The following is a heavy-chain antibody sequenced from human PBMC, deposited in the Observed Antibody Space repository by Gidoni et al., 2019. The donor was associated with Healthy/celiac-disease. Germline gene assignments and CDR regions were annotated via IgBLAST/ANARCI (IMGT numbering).Heavy chain of an antibody. CDR2: IYYGGST. Sequence: QLQLQESGPGLVKPSETLSLTCTVSGGSISSSSYYWGWIRQPPGKGLEWIGSIYYGGSTYYTPSRKSRVTISVVTSKNQFSLKLSSVSAADTAVYYWSRVGDYFDYWGQGTLVTVSS. CDR1: GGSISSSSYY. V-gene: IGHV4-39*07. CDR3: SRVGDYFDY. J-gene: IGHJ4*02.